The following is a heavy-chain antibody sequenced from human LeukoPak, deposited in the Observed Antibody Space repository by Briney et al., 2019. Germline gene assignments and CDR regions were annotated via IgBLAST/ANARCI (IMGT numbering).Heavy chain of an antibody. Sequence: GGSLRLSCAASGFTFSSYGMSWVRQAPGKGLEWVSSISSSSSYIYYADSVKGRFTISRDNAKNSLFLQMNSLRAEDTAVYYCARDPPYCGGDCYLDYWGQGTRVTVSS. J-gene: IGHJ4*02. CDR2: ISSSSSYI. D-gene: IGHD2-21*02. CDR3: ARDPPYCGGDCYLDY. V-gene: IGHV3-21*01. CDR1: GFTFSSYG.